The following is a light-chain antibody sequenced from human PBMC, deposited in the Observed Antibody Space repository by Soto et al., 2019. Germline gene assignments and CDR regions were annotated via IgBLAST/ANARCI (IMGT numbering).Light chain of an antibody. J-gene: IGLJ2*01. CDR3: SSFSSTSTIV. V-gene: IGLV2-14*01. CDR2: EVS. CDR1: SSDVGGYNY. Sequence: QSVLTQPASVSGSPGQSITISCIGSSSDVGGYNYVSWYQHHPGRVPKPMIFEVSDRPSGVSSRFSGSRSGNTAYLTISGLQAEDEADYYSSSFSSTSTIVFGGGTKLTVL.